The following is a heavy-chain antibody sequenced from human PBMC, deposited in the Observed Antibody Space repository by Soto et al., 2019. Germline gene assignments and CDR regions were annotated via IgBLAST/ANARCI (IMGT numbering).Heavy chain of an antibody. V-gene: IGHV4-38-2*01. CDR1: DYSISSGYY. J-gene: IGHJ6*02. Sequence: SETLSLTCAVSDYSISSGYYWGWIRQPPGKGLEWIGIIYHSGSTYYNPSLRSRVSISLDTSKNQLSLKLSSVTAADTAMYYCARGLEYYGMDVWGQGTTVTVSS. CDR3: ARGLEYYGMDV. D-gene: IGHD3-3*01. CDR2: IYHSGST.